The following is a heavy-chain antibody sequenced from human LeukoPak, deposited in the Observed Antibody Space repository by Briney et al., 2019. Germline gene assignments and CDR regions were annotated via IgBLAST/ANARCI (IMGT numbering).Heavy chain of an antibody. D-gene: IGHD3-9*01. CDR1: GYTFTSYG. CDR3: ARFYVLRYFDWLSSYGMDV. Sequence: ASVKVSCKASGYTFTSYGISWVRQAPGQGLEWMGWMNPNSGNTGYAQKFQGRVTMTRNTSISTAYMELSSLRSEDTAVYYCARFYVLRYFDWLSSYGMDVWGQGTTVTVSS. J-gene: IGHJ6*02. CDR2: MNPNSGNT. V-gene: IGHV1-8*02.